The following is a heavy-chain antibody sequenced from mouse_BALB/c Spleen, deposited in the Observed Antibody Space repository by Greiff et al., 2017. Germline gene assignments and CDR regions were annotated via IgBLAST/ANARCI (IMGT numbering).Heavy chain of an antibody. D-gene: IGHD2-1*01. Sequence: VMLVESGPGLVAPSQSLSITCTVSGFSLTDYGVSWIRQPPGKGLEWLGVIWGGGSTYYNSALKSRMSISKDNSKSQVFLKMNSLQTDDTAMYYCAKQLYGNYYLAMDYWGQGTSVTVSS. V-gene: IGHV2-6-5*01. CDR1: GFSLTDYG. CDR3: AKQLYGNYYLAMDY. CDR2: IWGGGST. J-gene: IGHJ4*01.